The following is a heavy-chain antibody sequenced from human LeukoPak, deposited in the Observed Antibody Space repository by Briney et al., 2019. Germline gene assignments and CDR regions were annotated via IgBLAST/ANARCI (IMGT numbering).Heavy chain of an antibody. J-gene: IGHJ1*01. CDR1: GETFSGHF. CDR3: ARGGAGGGYFPT. Sequence: PSETLSLTCAVYGETFSGHFWSWIRQPPGKGLEWVAKMKEDGSDENYVDSVKGRFTISRDNARNSLHLQMKSLRAEDTAVYFCARGGAGGGYFPTWGQGILVIVSS. CDR2: MKEDGSDE. D-gene: IGHD3-16*01. V-gene: IGHV3-7*03.